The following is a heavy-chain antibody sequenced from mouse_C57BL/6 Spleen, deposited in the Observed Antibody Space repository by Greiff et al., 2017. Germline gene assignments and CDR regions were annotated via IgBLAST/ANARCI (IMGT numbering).Heavy chain of an antibody. J-gene: IGHJ4*01. D-gene: IGHD1-1*01. CDR2: IHPNSGST. CDR1: GYTFTSYW. Sequence: QVQLQQPGAELVKPGASVKLSCKASGYTFTSYWMHWVKQRPGQGLEWIGMIHPNSGSTNYNEKFKSKATLTVAKSSSTAYMQLSSLTSEDSSVYYCARHYYGSSPYAMDYWGQGTSVTVSS. V-gene: IGHV1-64*01. CDR3: ARHYYGSSPYAMDY.